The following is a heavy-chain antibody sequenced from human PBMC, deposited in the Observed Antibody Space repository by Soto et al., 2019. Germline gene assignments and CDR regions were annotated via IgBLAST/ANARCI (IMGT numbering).Heavy chain of an antibody. CDR2: IYPDDSRT. J-gene: IGHJ3*02. Sequence: GESLKISGKGSGYSFTTYWIAWVRQMPGEGLKWMGIIYPDDSRTTYSPSFQGQVTISADKSINTAYLQWSSLKASDTAMYYCTRDLDYGGNSEDFDIWGQGTRVTVSS. CDR1: GYSFTTYW. CDR3: TRDLDYGGNSEDFDI. D-gene: IGHD4-17*01. V-gene: IGHV5-51*01.